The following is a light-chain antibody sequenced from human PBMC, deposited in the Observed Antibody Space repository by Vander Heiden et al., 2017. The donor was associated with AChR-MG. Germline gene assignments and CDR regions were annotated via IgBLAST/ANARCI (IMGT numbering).Light chain of an antibody. CDR1: QSVSSN. J-gene: IGKJ5*01. CDR2: GAS. Sequence: EIVMTQSPATLSVSPRERATLSCRASQSVSSNLAWYQQKPGQAPRLLIYGASTRATGIPARFSGSGSGTEFTLTISSLQSEDFAVYYCQQYNNWPSPFGQGTRLEIK. CDR3: QQYNNWPSP. V-gene: IGKV3-15*01.